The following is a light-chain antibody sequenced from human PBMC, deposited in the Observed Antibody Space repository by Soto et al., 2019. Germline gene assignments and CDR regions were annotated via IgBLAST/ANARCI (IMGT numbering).Light chain of an antibody. CDR3: QEYNTWPWT. CDR1: QSVNSN. V-gene: IGKV3-15*01. J-gene: IGKJ1*01. CDR2: GAS. Sequence: ETVMTQSPATLSVSPGERATLSCRASQSVNSNLAWYQQKLGQAPRVLIYGASTRATGIPARFSGSGSGTEFILTIISLQSEDFALYYCQEYNTWPWTFGQGTKGEIK.